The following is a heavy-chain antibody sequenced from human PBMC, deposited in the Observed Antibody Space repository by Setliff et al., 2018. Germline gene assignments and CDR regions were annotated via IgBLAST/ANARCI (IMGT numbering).Heavy chain of an antibody. V-gene: IGHV4-39*07. J-gene: IGHJ6*04. CDR2: ITHNGVT. CDR3: ARGHVHLRGRPFHYVDV. Sequence: SETLSLTCTVSGGSISSSFNFWGWIRQPPGKGLEWIGDITHNGVTNYKRSLRSRVNMSVDTSTNRLSLRINFLTAADTAIYYCARGHVHLRGRPFHYVDVWGKGTSVTVSS. D-gene: IGHD3-10*01. CDR1: GGSISSSFNF.